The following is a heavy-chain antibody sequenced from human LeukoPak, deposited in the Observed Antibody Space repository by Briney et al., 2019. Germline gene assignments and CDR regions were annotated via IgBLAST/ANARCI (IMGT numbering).Heavy chain of an antibody. Sequence: SETLSLTCTVSGGSISSYYWSWIRQPPGKGLEWIGEINHSGSTNYNPSLKSRVTISVDTSKNQFSLKLSSVTAADTAVYYCARSEPLYYDFWSGHSNWFDPWGQGTLVTVSS. V-gene: IGHV4-34*01. CDR1: GGSISSYY. CDR3: ARSEPLYYDFWSGHSNWFDP. CDR2: INHSGST. D-gene: IGHD3-3*01. J-gene: IGHJ5*02.